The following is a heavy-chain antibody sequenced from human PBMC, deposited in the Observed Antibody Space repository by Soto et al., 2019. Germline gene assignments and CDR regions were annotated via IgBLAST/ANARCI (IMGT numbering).Heavy chain of an antibody. CDR1: GGSISSYY. V-gene: IGHV4-59*08. D-gene: IGHD5-12*01. Sequence: PSETLYLTCTVSGGSISSYYWSWIRQPPGKGLEWIGYIYNSGSTNYNHYIKSRVTISVDTSKNKFSLKMSSVTAADTAVYYCARQRGYDYYYCMDVWSQGTTVTVSS. CDR2: IYNSGST. J-gene: IGHJ6*02. CDR3: ARQRGYDYYYCMDV.